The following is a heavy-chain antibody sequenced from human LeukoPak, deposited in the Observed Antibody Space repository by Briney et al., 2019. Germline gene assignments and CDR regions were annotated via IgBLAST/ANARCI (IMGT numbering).Heavy chain of an antibody. CDR1: GGSVTTYY. D-gene: IGHD2-21*01. CDR2: VHYRGSP. V-gene: IGHV4-59*02. Sequence: SETLSLTCTVSGGSVTTYYWSWIRQFPGKRLEWIGHVHYRGSPDYNPSLTSRVTISVDTSKNQFSLRLTSVTAADTAVYYCARMHCGGDCYTPMDWFDPWGQGTLVTVSS. J-gene: IGHJ5*02. CDR3: ARMHCGGDCYTPMDWFDP.